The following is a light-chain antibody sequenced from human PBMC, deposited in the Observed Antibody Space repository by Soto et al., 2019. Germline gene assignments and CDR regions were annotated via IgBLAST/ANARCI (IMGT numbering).Light chain of an antibody. J-gene: IGLJ1*01. Sequence: QSVLTQPASVSGSPGQSITISCTGTTSDVGGYNYVSWYQQHPGKVPKLLIHEVSNRPSGVSNRFSGSKSGNTASLTISGLQAEDEADYYCLSKTTSISYVFGNGTKVTV. CDR1: TSDVGGYNY. V-gene: IGLV2-14*01. CDR2: EVS. CDR3: LSKTTSISYV.